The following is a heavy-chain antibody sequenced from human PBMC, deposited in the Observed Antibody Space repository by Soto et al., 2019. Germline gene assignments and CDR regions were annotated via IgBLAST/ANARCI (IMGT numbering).Heavy chain of an antibody. V-gene: IGHV1-69*12. CDR1: GGTFSSYA. J-gene: IGHJ6*02. Sequence: QVQLVQSGAEVKRPGSSVKVSCKASGGTFSSYAISWVRQAPGQGLEWMGGIIPIFGTPNYAQKFQGRVTITANESTSTAYMELSSLRSEDTAVYYCARHVPAAGYYYGMDVWGQGTTVTVSS. D-gene: IGHD2-2*01. CDR3: ARHVPAAGYYYGMDV. CDR2: IIPIFGTP.